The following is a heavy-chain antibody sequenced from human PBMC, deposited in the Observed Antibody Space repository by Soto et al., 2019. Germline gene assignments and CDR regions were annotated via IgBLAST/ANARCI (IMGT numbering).Heavy chain of an antibody. Sequence: QVQLVESGGGVVQPGRSLRLSCAASGFIFRSFGMHCVRQAPGKGLEWVAVIWYDGSKQYYADSVKGRFTISRDNSKNTLYLQMSSLRAEDTAVYYCARYYCGGDCYTFDVWGRGTQVTVSS. J-gene: IGHJ2*01. CDR2: IWYDGSKQ. V-gene: IGHV3-33*01. CDR3: ARYYCGGDCYTFDV. CDR1: GFIFRSFG. D-gene: IGHD2-21*02.